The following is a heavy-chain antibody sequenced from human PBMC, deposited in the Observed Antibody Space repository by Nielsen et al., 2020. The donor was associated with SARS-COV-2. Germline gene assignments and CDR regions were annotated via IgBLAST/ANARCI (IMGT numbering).Heavy chain of an antibody. D-gene: IGHD6-19*01. J-gene: IGHJ6*02. CDR3: TRGMYIAVVGSHYYGMDV. Sequence: WIRQSPSRGLEWLGRTYYRSKWYNDYAVSVKSRITINPDTSKNQFSLQLNSVTPEDTAVYYCTRGMYIAVVGSHYYGMDVWGQGTTVTVSS. V-gene: IGHV6-1*01. CDR2: TYYRSKWYN.